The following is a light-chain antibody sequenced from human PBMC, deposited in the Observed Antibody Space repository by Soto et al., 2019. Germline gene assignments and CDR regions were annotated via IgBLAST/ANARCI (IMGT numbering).Light chain of an antibody. Sequence: EIVMTQSPATLSVSPGEGATLSCRASQGIGDTLAWYQQKPGQAPRLLIYGASTRATGIPARFSGSGSGTEFILTISSLQSEDFAVYYCHEYNTWPWTFGQGTKVDIK. CDR3: HEYNTWPWT. V-gene: IGKV3-15*01. J-gene: IGKJ1*01. CDR2: GAS. CDR1: QGIGDT.